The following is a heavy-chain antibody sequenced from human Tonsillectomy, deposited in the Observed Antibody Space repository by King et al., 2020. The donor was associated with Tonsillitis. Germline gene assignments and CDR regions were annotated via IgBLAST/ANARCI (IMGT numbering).Heavy chain of an antibody. CDR1: GFTFRNSG. V-gene: IGHV3-30*03. Sequence: VQLVESGGGVVQPGRSLRLSCAASGFTFRNSGIHWVRQAPGKGLEWVAVISYDGRNKFYADSVKGRFTISRDNYKNPLFLHMSSLRAEDTAVYYCAREGAGQDHHYGMDVWGQGTTVTVSS. CDR2: ISYDGRNK. CDR3: AREGAGQDHHYGMDV. J-gene: IGHJ6*02.